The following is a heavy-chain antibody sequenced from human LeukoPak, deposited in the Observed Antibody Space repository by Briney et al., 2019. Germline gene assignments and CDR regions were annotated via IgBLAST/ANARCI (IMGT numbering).Heavy chain of an antibody. CDR2: FGTRSTSI. CDR3: AREVSEGFDF. Sequence: PGGSLRLSCTAPGFTFSGYSMNWIRQAPGKGLEWVSSFGTRSTSIYHAGSVKGRFAISRDNAKNSLYLQMNSLRAEDTALYYCAREVSEGFDFWGQGTLVTVSS. D-gene: IGHD3-22*01. V-gene: IGHV3-21*01. CDR1: GFTFSGYS. J-gene: IGHJ4*02.